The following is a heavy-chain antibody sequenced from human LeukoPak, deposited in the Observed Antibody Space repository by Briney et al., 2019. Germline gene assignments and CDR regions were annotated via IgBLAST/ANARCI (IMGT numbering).Heavy chain of an antibody. D-gene: IGHD3-22*01. J-gene: IGHJ3*02. CDR2: IRSKAYGGTT. CDR1: GFTPGDYV. V-gene: IGHV3-49*03. CDR3: TRVPIRTVTLVIVVRGQDVFDI. Sequence: SLRLSCTASGFTPGDYVMTWFRQAPGKGLEWVGFIRSKAYGGTTEYAASVKGRFTISRDDSKSIAYLQMNSLKTEDTAVYYCTRVPIRTVTLVIVVRGQDVFDIWGQGTMVTVSS.